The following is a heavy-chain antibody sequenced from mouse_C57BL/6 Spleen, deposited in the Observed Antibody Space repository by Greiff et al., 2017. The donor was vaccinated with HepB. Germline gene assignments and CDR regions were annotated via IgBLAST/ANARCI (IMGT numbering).Heavy chain of an antibody. Sequence: EVMLVESGGGLVQPGGSIKLSCAASGFTFSDAWMDWVRQSPEKGLEWVAEIRNKANNHATYYAESVKGRFTISRDASKSSVYLQMNSLRAEDTGIYYCTRRIYYYGSSYAMDYWGQGTSVTVSS. CDR3: TRRIYYYGSSYAMDY. CDR2: IRNKANNHAT. CDR1: GFTFSDAW. V-gene: IGHV6-6*01. D-gene: IGHD1-1*01. J-gene: IGHJ4*01.